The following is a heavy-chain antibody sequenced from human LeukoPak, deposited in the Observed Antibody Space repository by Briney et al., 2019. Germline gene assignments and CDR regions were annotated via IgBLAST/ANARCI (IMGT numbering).Heavy chain of an antibody. CDR1: GFTFSSYT. CDR2: IGTSSTTI. V-gene: IGHV3-48*01. D-gene: IGHD5-12*01. CDR3: TSGYGKNDY. Sequence: GSLRLSCAASGFTFSSYTMNWVRQPPGKGLEWVSNIGTSSTTIYYADFVKGRFTISRDNSKNTLYLQMNSLRAEDTAVYYCTSGYGKNDYWGQGTLVTVSS. J-gene: IGHJ4*02.